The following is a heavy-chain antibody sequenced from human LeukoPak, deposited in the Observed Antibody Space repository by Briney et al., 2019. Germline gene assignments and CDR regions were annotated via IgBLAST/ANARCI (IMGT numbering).Heavy chain of an antibody. Sequence: PSETLSLTCTVAGGSISSGGYYWSWIRQHPGQGLEWIGYIYYSGSTYYNPSLKSRVTISVDTSKNQFSLKLSSVTAADTAVYYCASYGDYYWYFDLWGRGTLVTVSS. CDR2: IYYSGST. V-gene: IGHV4-31*03. J-gene: IGHJ2*01. D-gene: IGHD4-17*01. CDR3: ASYGDYYWYFDL. CDR1: GGSISSGGYY.